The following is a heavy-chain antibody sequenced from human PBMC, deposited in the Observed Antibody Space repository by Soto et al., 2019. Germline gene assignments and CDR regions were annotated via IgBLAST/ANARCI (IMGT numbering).Heavy chain of an antibody. CDR3: AREVAADGTFREDVFDI. Sequence: QVHLVQSGAEVKKPGSSVKVSCKAPGGTFSNHAINWVRQAPGQGLEWMGRIIPIFTTTNYAQKFQGRVTMTADASTITGYLELSSLRHDDTAVYYCAREVAADGTFREDVFDIWGQGTLVTVSS. CDR2: IIPIFTTT. CDR1: GGTFSNHA. D-gene: IGHD6-13*01. V-gene: IGHV1-69*12. J-gene: IGHJ3*02.